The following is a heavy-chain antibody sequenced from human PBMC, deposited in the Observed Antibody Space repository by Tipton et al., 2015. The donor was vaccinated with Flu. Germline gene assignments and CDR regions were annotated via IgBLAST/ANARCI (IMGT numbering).Heavy chain of an antibody. CDR2: IYYSGST. J-gene: IGHJ3*02. V-gene: IGHV4-34*01. D-gene: IGHD3-22*01. Sequence: TLSLTCAVYGGSFSGYYWSWIRQPPGKGLEWIGSIYYSGSTYYNPSLKSRVTISVDTSKNQFSLKLSSVTAADTAVYYCARGHSYYYDGGAFDIWGQGTMVTVSS. CDR3: ARGHSYYYDGGAFDI. CDR1: GGSFSGYY.